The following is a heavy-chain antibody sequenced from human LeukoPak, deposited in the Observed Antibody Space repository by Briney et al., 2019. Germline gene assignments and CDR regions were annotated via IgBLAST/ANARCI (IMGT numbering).Heavy chain of an antibody. Sequence: KPGGSLRLSCAASGLTLSSHSMTWVRQAPGKGLEWVSSISSSSSYMYYADSLKGRFTISRDNAKSSLYLQMNSLRAEDTAVYYCARDYSGYYYYMDVWGKGTTVTVSS. CDR3: ARDYSGYYYYMDV. D-gene: IGHD2-21*01. J-gene: IGHJ6*03. CDR2: ISSSSSYM. V-gene: IGHV3-21*01. CDR1: GLTLSSHS.